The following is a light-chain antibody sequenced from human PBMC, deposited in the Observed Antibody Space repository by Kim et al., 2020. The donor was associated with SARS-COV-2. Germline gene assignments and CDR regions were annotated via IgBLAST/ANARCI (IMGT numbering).Light chain of an antibody. CDR2: LNSDGSH. CDR1: SGHSSYA. CDR3: QTWGTGMGV. V-gene: IGLV4-69*01. Sequence: SVKLTCTLSSGHSSYAIAWHQQQPEKGPRYLMKLNSDGSHSKGDGIPDRFSGSSSGAERYLTISSLQSEDEADYYCQTWGTGMGVFGGGTQLTVL. J-gene: IGLJ3*02.